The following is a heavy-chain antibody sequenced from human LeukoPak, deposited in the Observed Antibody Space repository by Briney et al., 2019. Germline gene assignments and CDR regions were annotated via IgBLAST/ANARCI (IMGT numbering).Heavy chain of an antibody. CDR2: ISSRSSYYI. CDR3: VRDPHIVVVPAARVYYFDY. Sequence: GGSLGLSCAASGFTLNTYSMNWVRQAPGKGLEWVSSISSRSSYYIYYADSVKARFTISRDNAKNSLYLQMDSLRAEDTAVYYCVRDPHIVVVPAARVYYFDYWGQGTLVTVSS. D-gene: IGHD2-2*01. CDR1: GFTLNTYS. J-gene: IGHJ4*02. V-gene: IGHV3-21*01.